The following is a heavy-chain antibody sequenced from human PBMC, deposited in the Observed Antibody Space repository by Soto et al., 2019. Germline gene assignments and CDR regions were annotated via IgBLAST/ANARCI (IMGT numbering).Heavy chain of an antibody. CDR1: GFTFDVYA. CDR3: ANLPLYGSGFDC. Sequence: EVQLVESGGGLVQPVRSLRLSFAASGFTFDVYAIHWVRQAPGRGLEWVAGISWNGVSIGYADSVKGRFTISRYNAKNSLHQQMNSLRSEDTALYYCANLPLYGSGFDCWGQGTLVNVSS. J-gene: IGHJ4*02. D-gene: IGHD3-10*01. CDR2: ISWNGVSI. V-gene: IGHV3-9*01.